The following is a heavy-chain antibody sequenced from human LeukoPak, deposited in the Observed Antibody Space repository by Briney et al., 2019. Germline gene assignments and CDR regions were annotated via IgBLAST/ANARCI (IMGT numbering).Heavy chain of an antibody. CDR2: INPSGGST. V-gene: IGHV1-46*01. CDR3: VRDGEGVAISVNYWFDP. J-gene: IGHJ5*02. CDR1: GYTFTSYY. Sequence: ASVKVSCKASGYTFTSYYMHWVRQAPGQGLEWMGIINPSGGSTSYAQKFQGRVTMTRDTSISTAYMELRGLSSEDTAVYYCVRDGEGVAISVNYWFDPWGQGTLVTVSS. D-gene: IGHD3-10*01.